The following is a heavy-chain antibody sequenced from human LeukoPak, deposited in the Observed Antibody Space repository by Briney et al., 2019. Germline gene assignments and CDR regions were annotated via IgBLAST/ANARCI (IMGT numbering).Heavy chain of an antibody. CDR1: GFTFSNYA. D-gene: IGHD6-13*01. V-gene: IGHV3-23*01. CDR3: AKLNGYSSSWFDY. J-gene: IGHJ4*02. CDR2: LSSGGGST. Sequence: GGSLRLSCAASGFTFSNYAMSWVRQGPGKGLECVSGLSSGGGSTYYADSVKGRFTISRDSSKNTLYLQKYSLRAEDTAVYYCAKLNGYSSSWFDYWGQGTLVTVSS.